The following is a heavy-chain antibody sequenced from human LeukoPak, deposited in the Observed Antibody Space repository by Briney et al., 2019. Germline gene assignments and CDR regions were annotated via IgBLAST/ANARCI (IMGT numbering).Heavy chain of an antibody. J-gene: IGHJ4*02. CDR1: GFTFSDFG. CDR2: IWYDGSKK. V-gene: IGHV3-30*02. CDR3: GRRDYYDIKD. D-gene: IGHD3-22*01. Sequence: PGGSLRLSCAASGFTFSDFGMHRVRQAPGKGLEWVAFIWYDGSKKYYADSVKGRFTISRDNSKNTLYLQMNSLRAEDTAVYYCGRRDYYDIKDWGQGTLVTVSS.